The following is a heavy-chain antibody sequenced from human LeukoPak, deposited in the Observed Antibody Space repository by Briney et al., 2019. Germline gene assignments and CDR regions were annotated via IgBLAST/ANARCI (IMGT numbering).Heavy chain of an antibody. CDR3: AKVDDIFTASVWTVYFYAMDV. J-gene: IGHJ6*02. D-gene: IGHD3-9*01. V-gene: IGHV1-18*01. Sequence: ASVKVSCKASGYTFTSYGISWVRQAPGQGLEWMGWISAYNGNTNYAQKFQGRVTMTTDTSTSTAYMELRSLRSDDTAVHYCAKVDDIFTASVWTVYFYAMDVWGQGTTVTVSS. CDR2: ISAYNGNT. CDR1: GYTFTSYG.